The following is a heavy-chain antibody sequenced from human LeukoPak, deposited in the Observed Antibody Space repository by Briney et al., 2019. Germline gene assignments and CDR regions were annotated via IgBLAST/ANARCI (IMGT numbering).Heavy chain of an antibody. CDR3: AKMDVG. CDR2: INGDGSST. J-gene: IGHJ4*02. Sequence: PGGSLRLSCAASGFTFTSSWMHWVRQAPGKGLVWVSRINGDGSSTSYADSVKGRFTISRDNAKNTVYLQMNSLRAEDTAVYYCAKMDVGWGQGTLVTISS. CDR1: GFTFTSSW. V-gene: IGHV3-74*01. D-gene: IGHD5-24*01.